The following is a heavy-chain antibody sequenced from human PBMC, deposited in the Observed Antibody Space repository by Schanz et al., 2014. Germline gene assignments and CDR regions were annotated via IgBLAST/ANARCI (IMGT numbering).Heavy chain of an antibody. CDR2: ISYDGSKK. V-gene: IGHV3-33*08. Sequence: QVQLVESGGGVVQPGRSLRLSCAASGFMFSSYGMHWVRQAPGKGLEWVGVISYDGSKKSYADSVKGRFTVSRDNAENALYLQMNSLRAEDTGLYFCARGGSGSHYRLDYWGQGTLVTVSA. J-gene: IGHJ4*02. D-gene: IGHD1-26*01. CDR3: ARGGSGSHYRLDY. CDR1: GFMFSSYG.